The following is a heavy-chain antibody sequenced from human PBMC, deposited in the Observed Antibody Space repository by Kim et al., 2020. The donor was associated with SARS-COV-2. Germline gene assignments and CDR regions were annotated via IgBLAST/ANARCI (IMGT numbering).Heavy chain of an antibody. CDR1: GDSVSSNSAA. D-gene: IGHD4-17*01. Sequence: SQTLSLTCAISGDSVSSNSAAWNWIRQSPSRGLEWLGRTYYRSKWYNDYAVSVKSRITINPDTSKNQFSLQLNSVTPEDTAVYYCARLQTDYGDPEAVLYYYYGMDVWGQGTTVTVSS. CDR3: ARLQTDYGDPEAVLYYYYGMDV. CDR2: TYYRSKWYN. J-gene: IGHJ6*02. V-gene: IGHV6-1*01.